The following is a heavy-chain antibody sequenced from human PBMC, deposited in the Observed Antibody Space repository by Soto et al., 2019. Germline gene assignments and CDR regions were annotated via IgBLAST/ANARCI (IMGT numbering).Heavy chain of an antibody. V-gene: IGHV1-8*01. Sequence: ASVKVSCKASGDTFTSYDINWVRQATGQGLEWMGWMNPNSGNTGYAQKFQGRVTMTRNTSISTAYMELSSLRSEDTAVYYCARGRPELRYYYYYYYMDVWGKGTTVTVSS. CDR2: MNPNSGNT. J-gene: IGHJ6*03. CDR1: GDTFTSYD. CDR3: ARGRPELRYYYYYYYMDV. D-gene: IGHD1-1*01.